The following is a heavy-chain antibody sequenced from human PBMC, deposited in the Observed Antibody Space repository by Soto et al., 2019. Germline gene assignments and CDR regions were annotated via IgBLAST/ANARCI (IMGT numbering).Heavy chain of an antibody. Sequence: SETLSLTCTVSGGSISSSSYYWGWIRQPPGKGQEWIGSIYYSGSTYYNPSLKSRVTISVDTSKNQFSLKLSSVTAADTAVYYCASLRFLEWLSHFDYWGQGTLVTVSS. CDR1: GGSISSSSYY. D-gene: IGHD3-3*01. J-gene: IGHJ4*02. CDR3: ASLRFLEWLSHFDY. CDR2: IYYSGST. V-gene: IGHV4-39*01.